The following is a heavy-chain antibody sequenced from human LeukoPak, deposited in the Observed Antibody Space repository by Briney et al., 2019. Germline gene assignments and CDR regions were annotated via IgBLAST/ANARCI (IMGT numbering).Heavy chain of an antibody. V-gene: IGHV3-7*01. D-gene: IGHD6-19*01. CDR1: GFTFNTYW. CDR3: ARRGTIAVPVFWFDP. CDR2: IKQDGSEK. Sequence: GGSLRLSCVASGFTFNTYWMSWVRQAPGKGVEWVAHIKQDGSEKYYLDSLEGRFTISRDNAKNSVYLQINRLRAEDSAVYYCARRGTIAVPVFWFDPWGQGTLVIVSS. J-gene: IGHJ5*02.